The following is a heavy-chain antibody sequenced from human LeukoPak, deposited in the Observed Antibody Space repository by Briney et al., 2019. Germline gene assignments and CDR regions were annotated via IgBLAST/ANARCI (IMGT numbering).Heavy chain of an antibody. V-gene: IGHV3-21*01. CDR3: AREVLPAAMGIDY. CDR2: ISSSSSYI. J-gene: IGHJ4*02. D-gene: IGHD2-2*01. CDR1: GFTFSSSS. Sequence: PGGSLRLSCAASGFTFSSSSMSWVRQAPGKGLEWVSSISSSSSYIYYADSLKGRFTISRDNAKNSLYLQMNSLRAEDTAVYYCAREVLPAAMGIDYWGQGTLVTVSS.